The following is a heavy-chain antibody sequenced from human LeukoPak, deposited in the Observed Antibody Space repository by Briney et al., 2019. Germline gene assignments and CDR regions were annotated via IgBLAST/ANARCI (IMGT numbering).Heavy chain of an antibody. CDR1: GGSFSGYY. CDR2: INHSGST. J-gene: IGHJ4*02. V-gene: IGHV4-34*01. Sequence: SETLSLTCAVYGGSFSGYYWSWIRQPPGKGLEWIGEINHSGSTNYNPSLKCRVSISVDTSKNQFSLKLSSVTAADTAVYYCAKGYCSSASCYDDRGAFDYWGQGTLVTVSS. D-gene: IGHD2-2*01. CDR3: AKGYCSSASCYDDRGAFDY.